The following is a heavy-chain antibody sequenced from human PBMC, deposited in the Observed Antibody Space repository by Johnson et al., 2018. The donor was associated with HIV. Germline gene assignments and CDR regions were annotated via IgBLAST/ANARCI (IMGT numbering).Heavy chain of an antibody. Sequence: VQLVESGGGLVQPGGSLRLSCAASGFTLSTYWMSWVRQAPGKGLEWVANIKQDGSEKYCVDSVKGRFTISRDNAKNSLYLQMNSLRAEDTAVYYCARNGLIPAAKGVAFDIWGQGTTVTVSS. V-gene: IGHV3-7*01. CDR2: IKQDGSEK. CDR1: GFTLSTYW. CDR3: ARNGLIPAAKGVAFDI. D-gene: IGHD2-2*01. J-gene: IGHJ3*02.